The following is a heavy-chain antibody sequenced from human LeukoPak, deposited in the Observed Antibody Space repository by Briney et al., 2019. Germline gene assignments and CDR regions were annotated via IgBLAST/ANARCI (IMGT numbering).Heavy chain of an antibody. V-gene: IGHV3-30*18. D-gene: IGHD5-24*01. CDR1: GFTFSSYG. J-gene: IGHJ4*02. CDR2: ISYDGSNK. Sequence: GGSLRLSCAASGFTFSSYGMHWVRQAPGKGLEWVAVISYDGSNKYYADSVKVRFTISRDNSKNTLYLQMNSLRAEDTAVYYCAKPRWLQSKNPFDYGGQGPLVTVSS. CDR3: AKPRWLQSKNPFDY.